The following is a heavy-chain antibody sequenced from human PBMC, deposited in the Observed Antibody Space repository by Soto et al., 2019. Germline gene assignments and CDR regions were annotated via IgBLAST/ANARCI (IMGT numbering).Heavy chain of an antibody. D-gene: IGHD6-19*01. CDR2: MNPNSGNT. J-gene: IGHJ3*02. CDR1: GYTFTSYD. Sequence: ASVKVSCKASGYTFTSYDINWVRQATGQGLEWMGWMNPNSGNTGYAQKFQGRVTMTRNTSISTAYMELSSLRSEDTAVYYCARGKSSGWYRGLGAFDIWGQGTLVTVSS. V-gene: IGHV1-8*01. CDR3: ARGKSSGWYRGLGAFDI.